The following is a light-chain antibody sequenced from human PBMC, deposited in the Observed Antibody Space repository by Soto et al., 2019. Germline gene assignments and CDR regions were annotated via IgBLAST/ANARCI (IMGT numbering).Light chain of an antibody. J-gene: IGLJ2*01. CDR3: SAYTISSTRVV. V-gene: IGLV2-14*01. CDR1: SSDVGGYNY. CDR2: DVS. Sequence: QSALTQPASVSGSPGQSITISCTGTSSDVGGYNYVSLYQQHPGKAPKLMIYDVSNRPSGVSNRFSGAKSGNTASLTISGRQAVDEAEYCCSAYTISSTRVVFGGGTKLTVL.